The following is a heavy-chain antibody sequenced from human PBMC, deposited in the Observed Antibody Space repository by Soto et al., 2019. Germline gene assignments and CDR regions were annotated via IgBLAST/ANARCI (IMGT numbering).Heavy chain of an antibody. V-gene: IGHV3-23*01. CDR1: GFTFSSYA. CDR3: AKGLTGSNYDYYMDV. CDR2: ISGSGGST. D-gene: IGHD3-16*01. Sequence: EVQLLESGGGLVQPGGSLRLSCAASGFTFSSYAMSWVRQAPGKGLEWVAAISGSGGSTYYADSVKGRFTISRDNSKNKLYLQMNRLRAEDTAVYYCAKGLTGSNYDYYMDVWGKGTTVTVSS. J-gene: IGHJ6*03.